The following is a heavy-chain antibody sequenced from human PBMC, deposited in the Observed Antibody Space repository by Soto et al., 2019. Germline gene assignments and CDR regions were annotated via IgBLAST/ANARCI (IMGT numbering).Heavy chain of an antibody. CDR1: GFSLSTSQVG. CDR2: VYWNDAK. J-gene: IGHJ4*02. V-gene: IGHV2-5*01. CDR3: AHLNTHRYFFDY. D-gene: IGHD3-9*01. Sequence: SGHTLVNNTQTLTLTCTFSGFSLSTSQVGVGWIRQPPGKALEWLAHVYWNDAKYYSLSLKTRLTITKDTSKNQVVLTMTNMDPVDTATYVFAHLNTHRYFFDYWGQGALVLVSS.